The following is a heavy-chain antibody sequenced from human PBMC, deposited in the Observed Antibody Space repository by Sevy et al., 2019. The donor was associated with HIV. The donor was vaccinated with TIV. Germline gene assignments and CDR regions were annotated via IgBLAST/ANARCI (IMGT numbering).Heavy chain of an antibody. CDR1: GFSFSRYF. CDR3: ARDTLGYGGNPNLDLDL. D-gene: IGHD4-17*01. CDR2: INSDGSTT. Sequence: GGSLRLSCAASGFSFSRYFMHWVRQAPGEGLVWVSRINSDGSTTKYADSVEGRFIVSRDNAKKTLYLELHSLRDEDTATYYCARDTLGYGGNPNLDLDLWGQGTLVTVSS. V-gene: IGHV3-74*03. J-gene: IGHJ5*02.